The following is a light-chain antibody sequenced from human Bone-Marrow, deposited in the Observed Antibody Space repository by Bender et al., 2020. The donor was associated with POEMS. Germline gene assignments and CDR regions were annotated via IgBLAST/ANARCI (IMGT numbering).Light chain of an antibody. Sequence: QSALTQPASVSGSPGQSITISCTGTSSNFGSYSLVSWYQQLPGKVPKLMIYDGGERPSGVSDRFSGSKSAKTASLTISGLQAEDEADYYCASYTTYRHFVFGTGTKVTVL. J-gene: IGLJ1*01. CDR2: DGG. CDR1: SSNFGSYSL. CDR3: ASYTTYRHFV. V-gene: IGLV2-14*02.